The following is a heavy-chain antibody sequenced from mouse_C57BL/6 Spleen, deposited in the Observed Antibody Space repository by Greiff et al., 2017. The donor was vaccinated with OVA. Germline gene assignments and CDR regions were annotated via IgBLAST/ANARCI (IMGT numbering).Heavy chain of an antibody. J-gene: IGHJ1*03. CDR3: ARGGSSWYFDV. CDR1: GYSITSGYY. Sequence: EVKLQESGPGLVKPSQSLSLTCSVTGYSITSGYYWNWIRQFPGNQLEWMGYISYDGSNNYNPSLKNRISLTRDTSKNQFFRKLNSVTTEDTATYYCARGGSSWYFDVWGTGTTVTVSS. CDR2: ISYDGSN. V-gene: IGHV3-6*01. D-gene: IGHD1-1*01.